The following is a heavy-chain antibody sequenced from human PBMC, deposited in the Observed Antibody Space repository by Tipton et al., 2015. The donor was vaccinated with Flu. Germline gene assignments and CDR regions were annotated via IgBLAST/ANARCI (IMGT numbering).Heavy chain of an antibody. Sequence: SLRLSCAASGFTFSVYEMHWVRQAPGKGLEWIAYISTTGSTIAYADSVKGRFTISRDNAKNSLYLQLNSLRAEDTATYYCARITALAGPGFDYWGQGTLVTVSS. CDR2: ISTTGSTI. CDR3: ARITALAGPGFDY. V-gene: IGHV3-48*03. CDR1: GFTFSVYE. J-gene: IGHJ4*02. D-gene: IGHD6-19*01.